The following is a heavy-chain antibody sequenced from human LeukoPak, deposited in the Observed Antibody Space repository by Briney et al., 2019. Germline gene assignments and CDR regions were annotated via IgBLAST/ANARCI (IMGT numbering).Heavy chain of an antibody. J-gene: IGHJ6*02. Sequence: SETLSLTCTVSSGDSMSYYYWTWIRQSPGKGLEWIGYIYYSGSTNYNPSLKSRVTISVDTAKNQFSLKLTSVAAADTAAYYCARQIAGSGSYYRRMGGYDGMDVWGQGTTVTVSS. CDR2: IYYSGST. CDR3: ARQIAGSGSYYRRMGGYDGMDV. D-gene: IGHD3-10*01. V-gene: IGHV4-59*08. CDR1: SGDSMSYYY.